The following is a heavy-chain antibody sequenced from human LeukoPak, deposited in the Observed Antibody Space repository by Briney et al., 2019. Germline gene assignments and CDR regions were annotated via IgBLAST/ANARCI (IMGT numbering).Heavy chain of an antibody. V-gene: IGHV3-23*01. Sequence: GGSLRLSCAASGFTFSTYAINWVRQVPGKGLEWVSSITGNGGSTYLADSVKGRFTISRDNSKNTLYLQVSSLRAEDTAVYYCAKATLGSCSGARCYPFDYWGQGTLVTVSS. CDR2: ITGNGGST. CDR1: GFTFSTYA. J-gene: IGHJ4*02. CDR3: AKATLGSCSGARCYPFDY. D-gene: IGHD2-15*01.